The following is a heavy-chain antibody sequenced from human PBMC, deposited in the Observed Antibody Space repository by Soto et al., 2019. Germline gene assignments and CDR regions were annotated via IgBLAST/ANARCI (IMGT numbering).Heavy chain of an antibody. J-gene: IGHJ6*02. CDR1: GGSVSSASYY. V-gene: IGHV4-61*01. CDR3: ARDNTLVEDEVAYDYYGMDG. Sequence: PSETLSLTCTVSGGSVSSASYYWSWIRKPPGKGLEWIGYIYYGGSTNYNPSLKSRVTISVDTSKNQFSLKLSSVTAADTAVYYWARDNTLVEDEVAYDYYGMDGCGQGTTVTVSS. CDR2: IYYGGST.